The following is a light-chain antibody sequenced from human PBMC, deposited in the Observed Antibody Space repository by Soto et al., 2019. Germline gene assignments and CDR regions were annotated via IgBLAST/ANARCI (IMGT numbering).Light chain of an antibody. Sequence: GDRVTITCRASQTISSWLAWYQQKPGKAPNLLIYVASTLERGVPSRFSGTGSGTEFTLTIDRLQPDDFATYYCQQYHTSSITFGQGTRLEIK. CDR2: VAS. CDR1: QTISSW. V-gene: IGKV1-5*01. J-gene: IGKJ5*01. CDR3: QQYHTSSIT.